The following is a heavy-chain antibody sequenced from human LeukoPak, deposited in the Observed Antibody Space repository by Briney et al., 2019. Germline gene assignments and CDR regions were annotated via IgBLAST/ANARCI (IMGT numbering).Heavy chain of an antibody. V-gene: IGHV4-34*01. D-gene: IGHD4-23*01. J-gene: IGHJ4*02. Sequence: SEALPLTCAVYGGSFSGYYWSWIRQPPGKGLEWIGEINHSGSTNYNPSLKSRVTISVDTSKNQFSLKLSSVTAADTAVYYCARGGLRWFFDYWGQGTLVTVSS. CDR2: INHSGST. CDR3: ARGGLRWFFDY. CDR1: GGSFSGYY.